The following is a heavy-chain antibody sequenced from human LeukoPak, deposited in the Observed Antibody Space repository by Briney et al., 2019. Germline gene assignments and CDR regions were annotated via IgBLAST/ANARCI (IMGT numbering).Heavy chain of an antibody. CDR2: IYSDNT. V-gene: IGHV3-53*01. CDR1: GFSFSFYW. CDR3: ARRAGAYSHPYDY. Sequence: PGGSLRLSCAASGFSFSFYWMHWVRQAPGKGLEWVSFIYSDNTHYSDSVKGRFTISRDNSKNTLYLQMNSLRAEDTAVYYCARRAGAYSHPYDYWGQGTLVTVSS. J-gene: IGHJ4*02. D-gene: IGHD4/OR15-4a*01.